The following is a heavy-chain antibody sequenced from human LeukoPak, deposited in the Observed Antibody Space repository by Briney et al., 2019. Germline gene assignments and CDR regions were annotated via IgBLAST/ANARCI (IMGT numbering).Heavy chain of an antibody. J-gene: IGHJ4*02. CDR1: KFTFPNFA. Sequence: GGSLRLSCAASKFTFPNFATSWVRQAPGKGLEWVSGISGSGDNTYYADSVKGRFTISRDNSKNTLFLQMDSLRAEDTAVYYCAKRRYGSGNFRGHFDYWGQGTLVAVSS. CDR3: AKRRYGSGNFRGHFDY. V-gene: IGHV3-23*01. D-gene: IGHD3-10*01. CDR2: ISGSGDNT.